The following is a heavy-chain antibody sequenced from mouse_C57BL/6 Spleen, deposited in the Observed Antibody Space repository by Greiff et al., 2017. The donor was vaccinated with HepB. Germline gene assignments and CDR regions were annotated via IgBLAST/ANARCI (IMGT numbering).Heavy chain of an antibody. V-gene: IGHV5-9-1*02. CDR1: GFTFSSYA. CDR2: ISSGGDYI. Sequence: EVKLEESGEGLVKPGGSLKLSCAASGFTFSSYAMSWVRQTPEKRLEWVAYISSGGDYIYYADTVKGRFTISRDNARNTLYLQMSSLKSEDTAMYYCTRVTAQASYWYFDVWGTGTTVTVSS. J-gene: IGHJ1*03. CDR3: TRVTAQASYWYFDV. D-gene: IGHD3-2*02.